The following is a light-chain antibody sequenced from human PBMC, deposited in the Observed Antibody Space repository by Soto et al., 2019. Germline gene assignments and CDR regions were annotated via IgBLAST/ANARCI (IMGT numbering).Light chain of an antibody. CDR2: EVV. CDR1: KNDIGVYDF. V-gene: IGLV2-18*02. CDR3: CSYTSSTTPL. Sequence: QAVLTQPPSASGSPGQSVTISCTGTKNDIGVYDFVSWYQHHPGKAPRLIIYEVVQRPSGVPDRFSGSKSGNTASLTISGLQAEDEADYYCCSYTSSTTPLFGGGTQLTVL. J-gene: IGLJ2*01.